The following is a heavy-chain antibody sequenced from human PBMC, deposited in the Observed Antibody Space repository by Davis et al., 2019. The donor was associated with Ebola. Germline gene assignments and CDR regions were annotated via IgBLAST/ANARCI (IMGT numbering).Heavy chain of an antibody. V-gene: IGHV3-48*02. CDR3: ARAHHLIAAAGGDYYYGMDV. J-gene: IGHJ6*04. CDR1: GFTFSSYS. CDR2: ISSSSSTI. D-gene: IGHD6-13*01. Sequence: PGGSLRLSCAASGFTFSSYSMNWVRQAPGKGLEWVSYISSSSSTIYYADSVKGRFTISRDNAKNSLYLQMNSLRDEDTAVYYCARAHHLIAAAGGDYYYGMDVWGKGTTVTVSS.